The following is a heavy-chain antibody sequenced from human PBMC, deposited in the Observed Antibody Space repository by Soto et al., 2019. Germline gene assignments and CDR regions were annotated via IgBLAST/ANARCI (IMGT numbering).Heavy chain of an antibody. J-gene: IGHJ4*02. CDR2: IYYSGST. V-gene: IGHV4-31*03. CDR1: GGSISSGGYY. CDR3: ARSSTSANYFDY. D-gene: IGHD2-2*01. Sequence: QVQLQESGPGLVKPSQTLSLTCTVSGGSISSGGYYSSWIRQHPGKGLEWIGYIYYSGSTYYNPSLKSRVTRSVDTSKNQFSLKLSSVTAADTAVYYCARSSTSANYFDYWGQGTLVTVSS.